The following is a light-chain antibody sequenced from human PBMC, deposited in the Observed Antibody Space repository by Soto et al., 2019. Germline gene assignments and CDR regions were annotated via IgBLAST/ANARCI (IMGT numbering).Light chain of an antibody. Sequence: EIVLTQSPATLSLSPGERATLSCRASQSVSSYLAWYQQKPGQAPRLLIYGASTRATGIPARFSGSGPGTDFTLTISRLEPEDFAVYYCQQYGSSRTFGQGTKVDIK. CDR1: QSVSSY. CDR3: QQYGSSRT. CDR2: GAS. J-gene: IGKJ1*01. V-gene: IGKV3-20*01.